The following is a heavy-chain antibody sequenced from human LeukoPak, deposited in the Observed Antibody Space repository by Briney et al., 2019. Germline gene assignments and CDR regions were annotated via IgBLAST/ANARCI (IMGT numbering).Heavy chain of an antibody. Sequence: GGSLRLSCAASGFTFSSYGMLWVRKAPGKGLEWVAVISYDGSNKYYADSVKGRFTISRDNSKNTLYLQMNSLRAEDTAVYYCAKGGRLIAAAPYFDYWGQGTLVTVSS. J-gene: IGHJ4*02. D-gene: IGHD6-13*01. V-gene: IGHV3-30*18. CDR1: GFTFSSYG. CDR2: ISYDGSNK. CDR3: AKGGRLIAAAPYFDY.